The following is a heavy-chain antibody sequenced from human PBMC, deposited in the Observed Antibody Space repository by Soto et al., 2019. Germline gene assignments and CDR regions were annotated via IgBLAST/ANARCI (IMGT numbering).Heavy chain of an antibody. CDR3: AREDQLLFPYYYGMDV. D-gene: IGHD2-2*01. J-gene: IGHJ6*02. V-gene: IGHV1-18*04. CDR1: GYTFTSYG. Sequence: ASVKVSCKASGYTFTSYGISWVRQAPGQGLEWMGWISACNGNTNYAQKLQGRVTMTTDTSTSTAYMELRSLRSDDTAVYYCAREDQLLFPYYYGMDVWGQGTTVTVSS. CDR2: ISACNGNT.